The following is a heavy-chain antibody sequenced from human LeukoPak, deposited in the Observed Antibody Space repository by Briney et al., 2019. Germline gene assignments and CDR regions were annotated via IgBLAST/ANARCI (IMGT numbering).Heavy chain of an antibody. D-gene: IGHD2-8*02. V-gene: IGHV3-64D*09. CDR2: LGVNGISA. J-gene: IGHJ4*02. Sequence: GGSLRLSCSASGSTFSASAMHWVRQAPGKGLEYVSSLGVNGISAYYADSVRGRFSISRDNSKGTLFLQMSSLRVEDTAVYYCVKGQEVVYTPTFDFWGQGALVTVSS. CDR3: VKGQEVVYTPTFDF. CDR1: GSTFSASA.